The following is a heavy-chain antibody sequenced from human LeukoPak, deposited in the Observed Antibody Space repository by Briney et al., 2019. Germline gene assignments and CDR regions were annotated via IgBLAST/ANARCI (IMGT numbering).Heavy chain of an antibody. CDR1: GFTFSTYA. V-gene: IGHV3-23*01. D-gene: IGHD3-9*01. CDR2: ISANSGST. J-gene: IGHJ4*02. CDR3: AKVHHDILTGYSDY. Sequence: GGSLRLSCAASGFTFSTYAMSWVRQAPGKGLEWVSTISANSGSTYYADSVKGRFTISRDNSKNTLYLQMNSLRAEDTAVYYCAKVHHDILTGYSDYWGQGTLVTVSS.